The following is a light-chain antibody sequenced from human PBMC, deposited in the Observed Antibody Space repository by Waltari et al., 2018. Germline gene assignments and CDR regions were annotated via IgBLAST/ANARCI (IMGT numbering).Light chain of an antibody. Sequence: DIQLPQSPSFLSASVGSRVTITCRASQGISSFLAWYQQKPGKAPKLLMYGASTLQSGVPSRFSGSGSGTEFTLTISSLQPEDFATYYCQQVNSFPLTFGGGTKVEIK. CDR1: QGISSF. CDR2: GAS. J-gene: IGKJ4*01. CDR3: QQVNSFPLT. V-gene: IGKV1-9*01.